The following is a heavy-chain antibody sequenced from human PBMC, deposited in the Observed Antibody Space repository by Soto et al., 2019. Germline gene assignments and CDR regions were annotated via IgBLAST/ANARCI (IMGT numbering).Heavy chain of an antibody. V-gene: IGHV1-3*01. CDR2: ISAGNGNT. J-gene: IGHJ4*02. CDR1: GYTFTSYA. Sequence: ASVKVSCKASGYTFTSYAMHWVRQAPGQRLEWMGWISAGNGNTKYSQKFQGRVTITRDTSASTAYMELSSLRSEDTAVYYCAIPYYDILTGEAPFDYWGQETLVTVSS. CDR3: AIPYYDILTGEAPFDY. D-gene: IGHD3-9*01.